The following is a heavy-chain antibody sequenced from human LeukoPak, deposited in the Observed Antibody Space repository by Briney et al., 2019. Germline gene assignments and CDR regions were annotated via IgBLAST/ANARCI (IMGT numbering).Heavy chain of an antibody. J-gene: IGHJ4*02. CDR3: ARGWIAADDY. D-gene: IGHD6-13*01. V-gene: IGHV4-39*07. Sequence: KPSETLSLTCTVSGVSISSSNSYWGWIRQPPGKGLEWIGSIYYSGNTYYNASLKSRVTTSVDTSKNQFSLKLSSVTAADTAVYYCARGWIAADDYWGQGTLVTVSS. CDR2: IYYSGNT. CDR1: GVSISSSNSY.